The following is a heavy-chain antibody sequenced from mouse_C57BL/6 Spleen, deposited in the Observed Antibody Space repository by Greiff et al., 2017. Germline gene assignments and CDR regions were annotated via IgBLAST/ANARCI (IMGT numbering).Heavy chain of an antibody. CDR3: TTNDDDDGVGARDY. Sequence: EVQLQQSGAELVRPGASVKLSCTASGFNIKDDYMHWVKQRPEQGLEWIGWIDPENGDTEYASQFQGKATITADTASNTAYLQLSSLTSEDTAIYYCTTNDDDDGVGARDYWGQGTTVTVAS. CDR1: GFNIKDDY. D-gene: IGHD2-4*01. CDR2: IDPENGDT. J-gene: IGHJ4*01. V-gene: IGHV14-4*01.